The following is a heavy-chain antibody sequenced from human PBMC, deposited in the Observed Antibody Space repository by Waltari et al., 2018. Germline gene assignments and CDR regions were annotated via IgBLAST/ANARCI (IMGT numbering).Heavy chain of an antibody. CDR2: TRNKANSYTT. Sequence: EVQLVESGGGLVQPGGSLRLSCAASGFTFSDHSRDWVRQAPGKGLEWVGRTRNKANSYTTEYAASVKGRFTISRDDSKNSVYLQMNSLKTEDTAVYYCVRRATSGTWFDPWGQGTLVTVSS. J-gene: IGHJ5*02. CDR1: GFTFSDHS. D-gene: IGHD6-13*01. CDR3: VRRATSGTWFDP. V-gene: IGHV3-72*01.